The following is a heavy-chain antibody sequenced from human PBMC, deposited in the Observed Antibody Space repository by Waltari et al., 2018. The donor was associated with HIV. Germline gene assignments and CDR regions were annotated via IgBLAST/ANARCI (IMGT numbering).Heavy chain of an antibody. V-gene: IGHV3-30*02. CDR2: IRYDGSKK. J-gene: IGHJ4*02. CDR1: GFTFSSYG. Sequence: QVQLVESGGGVVQPGGSLRLSCAASGFTFSSYGMHWVRQAPGKGLEVVTFIRYDGSKKHYADSVKGRFTISRDNSDNTLYLEMNSLRTEDTAVYYCATNIVVAATGTFDYWGQGTRVIVTA. CDR3: ATNIVVAATGTFDY. D-gene: IGHD2-15*01.